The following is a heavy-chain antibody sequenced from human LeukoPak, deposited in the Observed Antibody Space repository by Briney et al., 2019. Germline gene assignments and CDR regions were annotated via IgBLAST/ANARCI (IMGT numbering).Heavy chain of an antibody. J-gene: IGHJ4*02. CDR3: AKSSGAIESLLGY. CDR2: IRYDGSNK. CDR1: GFTFRSYA. Sequence: PGGSLRLSCAASGFTFRSYAMHWVRQAPGKGLEWVAFIRYDGSNKYYADSVKGRFTVSRDNSKNTLYLQMNSLRAEDTAVYYCAKSSGAIESLLGYWGQGTLVTVSS. D-gene: IGHD3-16*01. V-gene: IGHV3-30*02.